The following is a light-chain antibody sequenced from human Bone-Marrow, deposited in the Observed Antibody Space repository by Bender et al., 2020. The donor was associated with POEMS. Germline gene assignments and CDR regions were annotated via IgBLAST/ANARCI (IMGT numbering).Light chain of an antibody. CDR1: SSNIGSNY. V-gene: IGLV1-47*01. J-gene: IGLJ2*01. CDR2: RND. CDR3: AVWDDSLSGPL. Sequence: QSMMTQPPSTSGTPGQRVTISCSGSSSNIGSNYVYWYQQLPGAAPKPLIYRNDQRASGVPDRFSGSKSDTSASLAISGLRSEDEADYYCAVWDDSLSGPLFGGGTKLTVL.